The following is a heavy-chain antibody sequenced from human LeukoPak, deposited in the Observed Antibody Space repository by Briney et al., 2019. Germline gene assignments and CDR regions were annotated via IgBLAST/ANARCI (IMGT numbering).Heavy chain of an antibody. V-gene: IGHV3-30*03. CDR3: ARGRSDSGAYCYFGS. CDR2: ISHDGREI. J-gene: IGHJ4*02. CDR1: GFTFSEYT. Sequence: QPGRSLRLSCAASGFTFSEYTMHWVRQAPSKGLEWVAVISHDGREIYYADSVKGRFTISGDDSMSTMYLQMNSLRAEDTALYYCARGRSDSGAYCYFGSWGQGTPVTVSS. D-gene: IGHD3-22*01.